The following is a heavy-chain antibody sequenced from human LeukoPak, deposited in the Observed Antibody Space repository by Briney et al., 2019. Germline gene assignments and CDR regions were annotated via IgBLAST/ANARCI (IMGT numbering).Heavy chain of an antibody. V-gene: IGHV3-30*03. Sequence: PGRSLRLSCAASGFGFNYYGMVWFRQSPGKGLEWVATISYDERGKHYADSVQGRFTISRDNSKSVLYLQSDYLRPEDTAVYYCSTDGTPKFEHWGQGTLVTVSS. CDR1: GFGFNYYG. J-gene: IGHJ1*01. CDR2: ISYDERGK. D-gene: IGHD3-16*01. CDR3: STDGTPKFEH.